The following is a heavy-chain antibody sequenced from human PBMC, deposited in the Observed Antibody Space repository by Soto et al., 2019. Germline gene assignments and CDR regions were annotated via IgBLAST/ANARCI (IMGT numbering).Heavy chain of an antibody. D-gene: IGHD2-15*01. CDR1: GFTFSSYG. Sequence: GGSLRLSCAASGFTFSSYGMHWVRQAPGKGLEWVAVISYDGSNKYYADSVKGRFTISRDNSKNTLYLQMNSLRAEDTAVYYCAKDNTHCSGGSCFGCDYWGQGALVTVSS. CDR2: ISYDGSNK. J-gene: IGHJ4*02. CDR3: AKDNTHCSGGSCFGCDY. V-gene: IGHV3-30*18.